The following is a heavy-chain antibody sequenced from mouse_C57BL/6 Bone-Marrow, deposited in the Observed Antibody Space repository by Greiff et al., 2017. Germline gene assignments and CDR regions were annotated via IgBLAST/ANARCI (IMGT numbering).Heavy chain of an antibody. V-gene: IGHV1-53*01. CDR2: INPSNGGT. Sequence: QVQLLQPGTDLVKPGASLKLSCKASGYTFTSYGMHWVRQTPGKGLEWIGNINPSNGGTNYNEKVKGKATLTVDKSSSTTYMQLSSLTSEDSEVDYCASRRETGPYYIDYWGQGTTLTVSS. D-gene: IGHD4-1*01. CDR3: ASRRETGPYYIDY. J-gene: IGHJ2*01. CDR1: GYTFTSYG.